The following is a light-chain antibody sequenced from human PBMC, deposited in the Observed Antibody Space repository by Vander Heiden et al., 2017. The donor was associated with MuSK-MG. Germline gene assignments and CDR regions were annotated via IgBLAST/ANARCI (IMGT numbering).Light chain of an antibody. J-gene: IGKJ4*01. V-gene: IGKV1-39*01. Sequence: DIQMTQSPSPLSASVGDRVTITCRASQSISNYLDWYQQKPGKVPELLIYAASTLQCGVPSRFSGRGSGTDFTLTISSLQPEDFATYYCLQCYSAPLTLGEGTRVELK. CDR1: QSISNY. CDR3: LQCYSAPLT. CDR2: AAS.